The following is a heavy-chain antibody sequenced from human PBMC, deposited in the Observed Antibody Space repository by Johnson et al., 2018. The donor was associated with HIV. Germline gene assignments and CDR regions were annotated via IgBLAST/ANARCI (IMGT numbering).Heavy chain of an antibody. V-gene: IGHV3-30*02. CDR3: AGDRGAAREAFDI. D-gene: IGHD6-6*01. Sequence: QVQLVESGGGVVQPGGSLRLSCAASGFTFSSYGMHWVRQAPGKGLEWVAFIRYDGSNKYYADSVKGRFTISRDNAKNSLYLQMNSLRAEDTAVYYCAGDRGAAREAFDIWGQGTRVTVSS. CDR2: IRYDGSNK. J-gene: IGHJ3*02. CDR1: GFTFSSYG.